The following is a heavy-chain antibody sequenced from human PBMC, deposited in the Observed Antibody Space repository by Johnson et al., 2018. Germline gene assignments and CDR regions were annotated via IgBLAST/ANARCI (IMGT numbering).Heavy chain of an antibody. CDR3: ARDSDVEWELLPGAFDI. CDR2: ISYSGNTI. J-gene: IGHJ3*02. D-gene: IGHD1-26*01. V-gene: IGHV3-48*04. Sequence: VQLVQSGGGLVQPGGSLTLSCAASGFTFSSYKMNWVRQAPGKGLEWISYISYSGNTIYYADSVKGRLTISRDNAKNTLFLQMNSLRAEDTAVYYCARDSDVEWELLPGAFDIWGQGTMVTVSS. CDR1: GFTFSSYK.